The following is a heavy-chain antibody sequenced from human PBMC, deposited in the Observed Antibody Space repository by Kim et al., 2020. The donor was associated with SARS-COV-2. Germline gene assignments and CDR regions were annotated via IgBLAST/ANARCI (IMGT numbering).Heavy chain of an antibody. V-gene: IGHV3-30-3*01. D-gene: IGHD1-1*01. CDR3: ARSPGFRQRFDY. CDR2: ISYDGSNK. CDR1: GFTFSSYA. Sequence: GGSLRLSCAASGFTFSSYAMHWVRQAPGKGLEWVAVISYDGSNKYYADSVKGRFTISRDNSKNTLYLQMNSLRAEDTAVYYCARSPGFRQRFDYWGQGTLVTVSS. J-gene: IGHJ4*02.